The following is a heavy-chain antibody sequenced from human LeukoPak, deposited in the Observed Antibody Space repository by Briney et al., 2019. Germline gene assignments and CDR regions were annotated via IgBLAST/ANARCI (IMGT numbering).Heavy chain of an antibody. J-gene: IGHJ3*02. CDR1: GGSISSSSYY. Sequence: SETLSLTCTVSGGSISSSSYYWSWIRQPAGKGLEWIGRIYTSGSTNYNPSLKSRVTISVDTSKNQFSLKLSSVTAADTAVYYCAREAYYGDYVFVLHAFDIWGQGTMVTVSS. CDR2: IYTSGST. CDR3: AREAYYGDYVFVLHAFDI. D-gene: IGHD4-17*01. V-gene: IGHV4-61*02.